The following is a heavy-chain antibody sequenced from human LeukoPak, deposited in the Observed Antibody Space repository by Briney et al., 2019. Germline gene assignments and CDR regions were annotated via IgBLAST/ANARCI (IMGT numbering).Heavy chain of an antibody. Sequence: PGGSLRLSCAASGFTFSSYNMYWVRQAPGKGLEWVSSISSSSSYIYYADSVKGRFTISRDNAKNSLYLQMNSLRAEDTAVYYCARGVVAGTFDYWGQGTLVTVSS. D-gene: IGHD6-19*01. V-gene: IGHV3-21*01. CDR3: ARGVVAGTFDY. J-gene: IGHJ4*02. CDR2: ISSSSSYI. CDR1: GFTFSSYN.